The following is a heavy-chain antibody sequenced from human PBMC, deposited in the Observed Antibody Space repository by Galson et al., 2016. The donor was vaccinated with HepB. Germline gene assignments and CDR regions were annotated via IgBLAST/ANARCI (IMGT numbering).Heavy chain of an antibody. CDR2: IKEDGTYK. V-gene: IGHV3-7*03. D-gene: IGHD4-11*01. CDR3: AKDHDYTLDV. Sequence: SLRLSCAVSGSTFSTHWMSWVRQAPGKGLEWVAKIKEDGTYKYHVDSVKGRFTISRDNAENSLFLQMNSLRVEDTAVYYCAKDHDYTLDVWGQGITVTVSS. J-gene: IGHJ6*02. CDR1: GSTFSTHW.